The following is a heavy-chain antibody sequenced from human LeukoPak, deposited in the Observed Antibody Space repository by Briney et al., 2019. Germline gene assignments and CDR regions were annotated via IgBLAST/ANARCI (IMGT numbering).Heavy chain of an antibody. Sequence: SQTLSLTCTVSGGSISSGDYYWSWIRQPPGKGLEWIGYIYYSGSTYYNPSLKSRLTISVDTSKNQFPLRLSSVTAADTAVYYCARGGYCSSTSCYRVRFDPWGQGTLVTVSS. CDR2: IYYSGST. J-gene: IGHJ5*02. V-gene: IGHV4-30-4*01. CDR3: ARGGYCSSTSCYRVRFDP. D-gene: IGHD2-2*01. CDR1: GGSISSGDYY.